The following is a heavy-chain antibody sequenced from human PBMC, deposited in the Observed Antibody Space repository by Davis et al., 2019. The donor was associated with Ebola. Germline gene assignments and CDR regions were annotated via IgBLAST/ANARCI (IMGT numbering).Heavy chain of an antibody. V-gene: IGHV3-11*01. CDR1: GFTFSDYY. J-gene: IGHJ6*02. CDR3: ARGGVIVATRSYYYYGMDV. D-gene: IGHD5-12*01. CDR2: ISSSGSTI. Sequence: GGSLRLSCAASGFTFSDYYMSWIRQAPGKGLEWVSYISSSGSTIYYADSVKGRFTISRDNAKNSLYLQMNSLRAEDTAVYYCARGGVIVATRSYYYYGMDVWGQGTTVTVSS.